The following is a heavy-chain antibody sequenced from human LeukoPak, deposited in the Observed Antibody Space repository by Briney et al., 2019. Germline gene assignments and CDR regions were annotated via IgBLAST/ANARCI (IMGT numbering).Heavy chain of an antibody. J-gene: IGHJ6*02. CDR3: ARDRMVRGVIEDYYYYGMDV. V-gene: IGHV4-31*03. Sequence: NTSQTLSLTCTVSGGSISSGGYYWSWIRQHPGKGLEWIGYIYYSGSTYYNPSLKSRVTISVDTSKNQFSLKLSSVTAADTAVYYCARDRMVRGVIEDYYYYGMDVWGQGTTVTVSS. CDR2: IYYSGST. D-gene: IGHD3-10*01. CDR1: GGSISSGGYY.